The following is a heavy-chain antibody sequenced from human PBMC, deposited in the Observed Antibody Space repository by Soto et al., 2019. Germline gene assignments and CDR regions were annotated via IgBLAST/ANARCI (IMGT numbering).Heavy chain of an antibody. D-gene: IGHD3-22*01. J-gene: IGHJ5*02. V-gene: IGHV4-31*03. CDR3: ARDLLLGPGRWFDP. CDR1: GGSISSGGYY. CDR2: IYYSGST. Sequence: PSLPCTVSGGSISSGGYYWSWIRQHPGKGLEWIGYIYYSGSTYYNPSLKSRVTISVDTSKNQFSLKLSSVTAADTAVYYCARDLLLGPGRWFDPWGQGTLVAVSS.